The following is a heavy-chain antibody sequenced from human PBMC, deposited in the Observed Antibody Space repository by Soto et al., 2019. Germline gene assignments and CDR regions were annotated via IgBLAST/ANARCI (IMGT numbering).Heavy chain of an antibody. CDR2: IYPGDSDT. CDR3: ARRKRYYDSSGYRGYAFDI. D-gene: IGHD3-22*01. V-gene: IGHV5-51*01. Sequence: GESLKISCTGSGYSFTSYWIGWVRQMPGKGLEWMGIIYPGDSDTRYSPSFQGQVTISAHKSISTAYLQWSSLTASDTAMYYCARRKRYYDSSGYRGYAFDIWGQGTMVTVSS. J-gene: IGHJ3*02. CDR1: GYSFTSYW.